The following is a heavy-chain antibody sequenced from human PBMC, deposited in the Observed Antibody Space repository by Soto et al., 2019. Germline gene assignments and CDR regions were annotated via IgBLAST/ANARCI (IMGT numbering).Heavy chain of an antibody. CDR2: INHSGST. CDR1: GGSFSGYY. V-gene: IGHV4-34*01. D-gene: IGHD3-16*01. CDR3: ARFGGVSFSHGY. Sequence: SETLSLTCAVYGGSFSGYYWIWIRQPPGKGLEWIGEINHSGSTNYNPSLKSRVTISVDTSKNQFSLKLSSVTAADTAVYYCARFGGVSFSHGYWGQGTLVTVSS. J-gene: IGHJ4*02.